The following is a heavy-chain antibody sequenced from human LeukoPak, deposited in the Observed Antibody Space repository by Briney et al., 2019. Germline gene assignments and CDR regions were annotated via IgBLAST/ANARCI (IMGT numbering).Heavy chain of an antibody. CDR3: ARDEGFDY. V-gene: IGHV4-59*11. Sequence: PSETLSLTCTVSGGSISSHYWSWIRQPPGKGLEWIGYIYYSGSINYNPSLKSRVTISVDTSKNQFSLKLSSVTAADTAVYYCARDEGFDYWGQGTLVTVSS. CDR1: GGSISSHY. J-gene: IGHJ4*02. CDR2: IYYSGSI.